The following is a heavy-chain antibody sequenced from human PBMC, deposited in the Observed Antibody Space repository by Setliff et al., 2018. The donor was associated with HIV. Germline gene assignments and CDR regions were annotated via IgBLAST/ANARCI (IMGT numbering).Heavy chain of an antibody. D-gene: IGHD2-21*02. CDR2: INYRGNT. CDR1: GGSISTSRYY. V-gene: IGHV4-39*01. J-gene: IGHJ1*01. Sequence: LSLTCTVSGGSISTSRYYWGWIRQPPGKGLEWIGSINYRGNTYYNPSLKSRVTISVDTSKNQFSLKLSSVTAADTAVYYCARHYGAVKSVVTVVAKYFPHWGQGTLVTVSS. CDR3: ARHYGAVKSVVTVVAKYFPH.